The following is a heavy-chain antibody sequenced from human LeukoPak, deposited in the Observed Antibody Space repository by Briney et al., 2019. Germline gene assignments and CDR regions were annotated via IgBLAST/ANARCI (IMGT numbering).Heavy chain of an antibody. D-gene: IGHD5-24*01. CDR3: AKRVATNYYYYYGMDV. V-gene: IGHV3-23*01. J-gene: IGHJ6*02. CDR2: ISGSGGST. CDR1: GFTFDDYA. Sequence: GGSLRLSCAASGFTFDDYAMNWVRQAPGKGLEWVSAISGSGGSTYYADSVKGRFTISRDNSKNTLYLQMNSLRAEDTAVYYCAKRVATNYYYYYGMDVWGQGTTVTVSS.